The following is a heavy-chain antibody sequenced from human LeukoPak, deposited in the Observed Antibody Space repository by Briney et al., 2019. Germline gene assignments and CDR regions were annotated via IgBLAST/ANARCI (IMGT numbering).Heavy chain of an antibody. CDR2: TYDRFKWYN. Sequence: SQTLSLTCAISGDSVSSNSAAWNWMTPSPSRGLEWLVRTYDRFKWYNDYAVSVKSRITINPDTSKNQFSLQLNSVTPEDTAVYYCAREGGTDYYYGMDVWGQGTTVTVSS. J-gene: IGHJ6*02. D-gene: IGHD1-26*01. V-gene: IGHV6-1*01. CDR3: AREGGTDYYYGMDV. CDR1: GDSVSSNSAA.